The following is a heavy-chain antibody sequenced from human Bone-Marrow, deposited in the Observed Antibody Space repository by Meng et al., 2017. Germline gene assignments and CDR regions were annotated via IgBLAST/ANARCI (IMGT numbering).Heavy chain of an antibody. Sequence: VESGAAVKKPGSSGKVSGKASGGTLSSYAISWVRQAPGQGLEWMGGIIPIFGTANYAQKFQGRVTITADKSTSTAYMELSSLRSEDTAVYYCARDGLGNWNYIDYWGQGTLVTVSS. V-gene: IGHV1-69*06. D-gene: IGHD1-20*01. J-gene: IGHJ4*02. CDR3: ARDGLGNWNYIDY. CDR1: GGTLSSYA. CDR2: IIPIFGTA.